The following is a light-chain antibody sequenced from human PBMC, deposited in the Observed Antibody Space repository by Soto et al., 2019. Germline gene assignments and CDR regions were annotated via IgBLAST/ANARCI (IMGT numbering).Light chain of an antibody. Sequence: QSALTQPASVSGAPGQTITISCTGTISDIGGYYSIYWYQHHPGKAPKLLIYDDNTRPSGISYRFSGSESGTTVALTSSGLEAEAEADYYCASCTRTTTLVFGGGTKLTVL. CDR3: ASCTRTTTLV. V-gene: IGLV2-14*01. CDR2: DDN. CDR1: ISDIGGYYS. J-gene: IGLJ2*01.